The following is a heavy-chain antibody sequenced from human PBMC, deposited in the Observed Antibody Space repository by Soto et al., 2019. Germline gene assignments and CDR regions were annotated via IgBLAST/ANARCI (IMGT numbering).Heavy chain of an antibody. Sequence: SETLSLTCTVSGGSISSYYWSWIRQPPGKGLEWIGYIYYSGSTNYNPSLKSRVTISVDTSKNQFSLKLSSVTAADTAVYYCARDYCGGDCPEYYFDYWGQGTLVTVSS. V-gene: IGHV4-59*01. J-gene: IGHJ4*02. D-gene: IGHD2-21*02. CDR3: ARDYCGGDCPEYYFDY. CDR2: IYYSGST. CDR1: GGSISSYY.